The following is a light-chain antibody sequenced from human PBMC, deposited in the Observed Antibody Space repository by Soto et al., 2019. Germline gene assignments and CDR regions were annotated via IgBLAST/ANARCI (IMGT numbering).Light chain of an antibody. J-gene: IGLJ2*01. Sequence: QSALTQPASVSGSPGQSITISCTGSSNDVGGYNFVSWYQQHPGKAPKLLIYEVTNRPSGISDRFSGSRSGNTASLTISGLQPGDGADYYCGSHTSTDSLIFGGGTKLPVL. CDR3: GSHTSTDSLI. CDR2: EVT. V-gene: IGLV2-14*01. CDR1: SNDVGGYNF.